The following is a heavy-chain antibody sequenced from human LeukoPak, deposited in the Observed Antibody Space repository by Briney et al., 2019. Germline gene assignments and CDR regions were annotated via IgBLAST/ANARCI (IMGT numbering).Heavy chain of an antibody. Sequence: SVKVSCKASGGTFSSYAISWVRQAPGQGLEWMGRIIPIFGTANYAQKFQGRVTITTDESTSTAYMELSSLRAEDTAVFYCAKDLADYYDSSGSIDYWGQGTLVTVSS. CDR1: GGTFSSYA. D-gene: IGHD3-22*01. CDR3: AKDLADYYDSSGSIDY. CDR2: IIPIFGTA. J-gene: IGHJ4*02. V-gene: IGHV1-69*05.